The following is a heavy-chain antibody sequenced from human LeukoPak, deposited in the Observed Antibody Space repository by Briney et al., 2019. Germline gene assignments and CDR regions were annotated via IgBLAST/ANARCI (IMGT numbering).Heavy chain of an antibody. Sequence: GGSLRLSCAASGFSVSNNYVSWVRQAPGKGLEWISAVYSGGDTYYIESVRGRFTNSRDNSKNTIHLQMNGLTPEDTAMYYCARDSTGASVWGKGTTVTVSS. D-gene: IGHD1-14*01. V-gene: IGHV3-53*01. CDR2: VYSGGDT. J-gene: IGHJ6*04. CDR1: GFSVSNNY. CDR3: ARDSTGASV.